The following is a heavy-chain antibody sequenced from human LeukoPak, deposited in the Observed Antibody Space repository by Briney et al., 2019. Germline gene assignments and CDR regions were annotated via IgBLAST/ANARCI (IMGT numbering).Heavy chain of an antibody. CDR3: ARAIVATIPYYYYYGMDV. J-gene: IGHJ6*02. Sequence: GGSLRLSCAASGFTISSYYMAWVRQAPGKGLEWVSVIYHSGNTDYADSVKGRFTISRDNSKNTLYLQMNSLRAEDTAVYYCARAIVATIPYYYYYGMDVWGQGTTVTVSS. CDR2: IYHSGNT. D-gene: IGHD5-12*01. V-gene: IGHV3-53*01. CDR1: GFTISSYY.